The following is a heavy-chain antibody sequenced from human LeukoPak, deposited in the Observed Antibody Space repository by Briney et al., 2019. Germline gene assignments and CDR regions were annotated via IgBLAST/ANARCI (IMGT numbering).Heavy chain of an antibody. CDR2: IIPILGIA. V-gene: IGHV1-69*04. Sequence: SVKVSCKASGGTFSSYAISWVRQAPGQGLEWMGRIIPILGIANYAQKFQGRVTITADKSTSTAYMELSSLRSEDTAVYYCARVEGKSIFGVANAGGFFDYWGQGTLVTVSS. CDR3: ARVEGKSIFGVANAGGFFDY. J-gene: IGHJ4*02. CDR1: GGTFSSYA. D-gene: IGHD3-3*01.